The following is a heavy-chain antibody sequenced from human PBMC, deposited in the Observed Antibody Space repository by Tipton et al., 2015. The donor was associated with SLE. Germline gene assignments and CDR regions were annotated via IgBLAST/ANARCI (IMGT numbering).Heavy chain of an antibody. J-gene: IGHJ4*02. CDR2: FYSSGST. D-gene: IGHD4-17*01. CDR3: ARGSDYDLDY. Sequence: TLSLTCTFSGGSISSYYWSWIRQPPERGLEWIGSFYSSGSTNYNPSLMSRVTISVDTSNNKFSLKLRSVTAADTAVYYCARGSDYDLDYWGQGTLVTVSS. V-gene: IGHV4-4*08. CDR1: GGSISSYY.